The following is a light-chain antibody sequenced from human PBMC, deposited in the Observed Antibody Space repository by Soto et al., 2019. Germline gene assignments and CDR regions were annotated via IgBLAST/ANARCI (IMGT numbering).Light chain of an antibody. CDR2: ATS. Sequence: DIQMTQSPPSLSASVGDSITITCRASQSISTYLNWYRQKPGKAPELLIFATSSLQRGVPSRFSGSGSGTDFTHTISSLQPGDFETYYCQQTYSLPHTFGGGTKV. J-gene: IGKJ4*01. V-gene: IGKV1-39*01. CDR3: QQTYSLPHT. CDR1: QSISTY.